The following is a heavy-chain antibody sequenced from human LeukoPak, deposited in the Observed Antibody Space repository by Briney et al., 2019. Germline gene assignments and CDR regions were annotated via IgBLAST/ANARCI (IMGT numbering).Heavy chain of an antibody. Sequence: GGSLRLSCAASGFTFSSSGMHWVRQAPGKGLEWVAVIWYDGSDKYSADSVKGRFTISGDNSKNTLYLQMNSLRAEDTAVYYCASAPYGSGTFLDYWGQGTLVTVSS. D-gene: IGHD3-10*01. CDR1: GFTFSSSG. CDR2: IWYDGSDK. V-gene: IGHV3-33*01. J-gene: IGHJ4*02. CDR3: ASAPYGSGTFLDY.